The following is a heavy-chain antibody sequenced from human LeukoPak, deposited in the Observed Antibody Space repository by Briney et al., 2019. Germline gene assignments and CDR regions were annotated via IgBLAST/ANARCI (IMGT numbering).Heavy chain of an antibody. V-gene: IGHV6-1*01. CDR2: TYYRSKWFN. CDR3: ARGAYSDAFDI. Sequence: SQTLSLPCAISGDSVSSNTVACNWIRQSPSRGLEWLGRTYYRSKWFNDYAVSVKSRITITPDTSKNQFSLQLNSVTPEDTAVYYCARGAYSDAFDIWGQGTMVTVSS. D-gene: IGHD4-11*01. J-gene: IGHJ3*02. CDR1: GDSVSSNTVA.